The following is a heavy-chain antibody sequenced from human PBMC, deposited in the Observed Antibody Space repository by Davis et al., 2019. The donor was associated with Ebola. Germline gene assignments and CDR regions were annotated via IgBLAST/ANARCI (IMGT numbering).Heavy chain of an antibody. CDR3: ARTSHYFDC. CDR2: IKSDGSTT. Sequence: PGGSLRLSCAASGFSFSSYWMHWVRQAPGKGLVRVSNIKSDGSTTNYADSVKGRFTISRDNAKNTLYLQMNSLRAEDTAVYYCARTSHYFDCWGQGTLVTVSS. J-gene: IGHJ4*02. CDR1: GFSFSSYW. V-gene: IGHV3-74*01.